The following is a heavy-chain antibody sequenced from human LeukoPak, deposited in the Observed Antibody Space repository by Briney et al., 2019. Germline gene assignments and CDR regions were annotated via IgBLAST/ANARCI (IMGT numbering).Heavy chain of an antibody. J-gene: IGHJ6*03. CDR3: ARGPFYDILTGYYYYYYMDV. Sequence: ASVKVSCKASGYTFTSYGISWVRQAPGQGLEWMGWISAYNGNTNYAQKLQGRVTMTTDTSTSTAYMELRSLGSDDTAVYYCARGPFYDILTGYYYYYYMDVWGKGTTVTISS. CDR2: ISAYNGNT. D-gene: IGHD3-9*01. CDR1: GYTFTSYG. V-gene: IGHV1-18*01.